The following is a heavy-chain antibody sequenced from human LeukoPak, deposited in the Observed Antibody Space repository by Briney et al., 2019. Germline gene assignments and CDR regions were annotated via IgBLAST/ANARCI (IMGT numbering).Heavy chain of an antibody. Sequence: GGSLRLSCAASGLTFSDFYMSWIRQAPGKGLQWVSYISSGGSAIQYADSVKGRFIISRDNAKNSVYLEMNRLRDEDTALYYCATNLRGSGEYFQQWGQGTLDTVSS. D-gene: IGHD3-10*01. CDR2: ISSGGSAI. V-gene: IGHV3-11*04. CDR1: GLTFSDFY. CDR3: ATNLRGSGEYFQQ. J-gene: IGHJ1*01.